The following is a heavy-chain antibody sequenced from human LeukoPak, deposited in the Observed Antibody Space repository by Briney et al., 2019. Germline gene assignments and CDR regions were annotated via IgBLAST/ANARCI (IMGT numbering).Heavy chain of an antibody. J-gene: IGHJ4*02. D-gene: IGHD6-19*01. V-gene: IGHV3-21*01. Sequence: GGSLRLSCAASGFTFSSYSMNWVRQAPGKGLEWVSSISSSSSYIYYADSVKGRFTISRDNAKNSLYLQMNSLRAEDTAVYYCARANFLGVAVIFDYWGQGTLVTVSS. CDR3: ARANFLGVAVIFDY. CDR2: ISSSSSYI. CDR1: GFTFSSYS.